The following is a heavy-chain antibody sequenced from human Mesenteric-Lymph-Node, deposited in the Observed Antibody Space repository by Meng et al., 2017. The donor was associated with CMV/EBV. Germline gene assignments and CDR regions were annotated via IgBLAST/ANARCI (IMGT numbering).Heavy chain of an antibody. D-gene: IGHD3-3*01. Sequence: GESLKISCQGSGYSFTSYWIAWVRQMPGKGLEWMGIIYPGDSDTRYSPSFLGQVIISVDKSSSTAFLQWDSLRASDTAMYYCARRQQSWSGFHDYNWFDPWGQGTLVTVSS. CDR2: IYPGDSDT. CDR3: ARRQQSWSGFHDYNWFDP. V-gene: IGHV5-51*01. CDR1: GYSFTSYW. J-gene: IGHJ5*02.